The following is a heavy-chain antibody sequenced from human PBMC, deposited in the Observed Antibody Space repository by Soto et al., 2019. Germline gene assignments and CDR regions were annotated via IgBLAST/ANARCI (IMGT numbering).Heavy chain of an antibody. Sequence: ASVKVSCKASGYTFTSYYMHWVRQAPGQGLEWMGIINPSGGSTSYAQKFQGRVTMTRDTSTSTVYMELSSLRSEDTAVYYCASNLEKDTIEVPDAFDIWSQGTMVTVSS. CDR1: GYTFTSYY. J-gene: IGHJ3*02. CDR2: INPSGGST. CDR3: ASNLEKDTIEVPDAFDI. V-gene: IGHV1-46*01.